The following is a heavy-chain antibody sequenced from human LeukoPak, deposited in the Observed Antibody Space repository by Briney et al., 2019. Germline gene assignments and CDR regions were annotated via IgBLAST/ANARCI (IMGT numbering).Heavy chain of an antibody. Sequence: PGGSLRLSCAASGFTFSSYSMNWVRQAPGKGLEWVSSISSSSSYIYYADSVKGRFTISRDNAKNSLYLQMNSLRAEDTAVYYCARGLLAAAGTGSTDYWGQGTLVTVSS. CDR1: GFTFSSYS. CDR2: ISSSSSYI. J-gene: IGHJ4*02. V-gene: IGHV3-21*01. CDR3: ARGLLAAAGTGSTDY. D-gene: IGHD6-13*01.